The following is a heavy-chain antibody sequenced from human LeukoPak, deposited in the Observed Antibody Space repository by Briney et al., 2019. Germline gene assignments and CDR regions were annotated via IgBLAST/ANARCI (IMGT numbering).Heavy chain of an antibody. Sequence: PGGSLRLSCAASGFIFSDYAMHWVRQAPGKGLVWVSRIISDGSTTDYADSVKGRFTISRDNAKNSLYLQMNSLRAEDTAVYYCARFALKTPPTDWGQGTLVTVSS. CDR1: GFIFSDYA. J-gene: IGHJ4*02. CDR3: ARFALKTPPTD. CDR2: IISDGSTT. V-gene: IGHV3-74*01.